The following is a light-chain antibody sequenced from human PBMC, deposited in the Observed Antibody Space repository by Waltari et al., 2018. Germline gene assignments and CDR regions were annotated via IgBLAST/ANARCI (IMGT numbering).Light chain of an antibody. Sequence: EIVMMQSPATLSVSPGERASLSCRASQSVGSSLAWYQQKPGQAPRLLIYRASTRATGIPARFSGSGSGTEFTLTISSLQSEDFAVYYCQQYNDWPPWTFGQGTKVEMK. J-gene: IGKJ1*01. CDR1: QSVGSS. V-gene: IGKV3-15*01. CDR2: RAS. CDR3: QQYNDWPPWT.